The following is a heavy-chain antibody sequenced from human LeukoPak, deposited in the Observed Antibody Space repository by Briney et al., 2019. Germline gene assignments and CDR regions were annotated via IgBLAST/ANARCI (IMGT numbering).Heavy chain of an antibody. V-gene: IGHV4-31*03. Sequence: PSQTLSLTCTVSGGSISSGGYYWSWIRQHPGKGLEWIGYIYYSGSTYYNPSLKSRVTISVDTSKNQFSLKLSSVTAADTAVYYCARETPGIAAAGKSFWFDPWGQETLVTVSS. CDR1: GGSISSGGYY. D-gene: IGHD6-13*01. CDR2: IYYSGST. CDR3: ARETPGIAAAGKSFWFDP. J-gene: IGHJ5*02.